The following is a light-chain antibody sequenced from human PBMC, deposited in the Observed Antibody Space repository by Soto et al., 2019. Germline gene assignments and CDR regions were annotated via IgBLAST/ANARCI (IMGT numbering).Light chain of an antibody. CDR2: DAS. CDR3: QHSYSNFPIT. V-gene: IGKV1-39*01. Sequence: DIQVTQSPSSLSASVGDRVTISCRASQSISGYLNWYQQKPGKAPNLLIFDASSLQSGVPSRFSGRGSGAEYTLTISSLQPEDFATYLCQHSYSNFPITFGQGTRLEI. J-gene: IGKJ5*01. CDR1: QSISGY.